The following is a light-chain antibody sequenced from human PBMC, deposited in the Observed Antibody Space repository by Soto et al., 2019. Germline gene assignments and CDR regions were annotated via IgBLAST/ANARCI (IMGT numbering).Light chain of an antibody. Sequence: QSALTQPPSASGSPGQSVTISCTGTSSDVGGYNYVSWYQQHPGKAPTLMIYEVSKRPSGVPDRFSGSKSGNTASLTVSGLQAEDEADYYCSSYAGSSNLVFGGGTKLTVL. V-gene: IGLV2-8*01. J-gene: IGLJ3*02. CDR3: SSYAGSSNLV. CDR1: SSDVGGYNY. CDR2: EVS.